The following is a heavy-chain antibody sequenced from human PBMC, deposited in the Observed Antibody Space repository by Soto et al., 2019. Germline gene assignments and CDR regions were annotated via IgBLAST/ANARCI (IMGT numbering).Heavy chain of an antibody. J-gene: IGHJ6*02. Sequence: ASVKVSCKASGGTFSSYAISWVRQAPGQGLEWMGGIIPIFGTANYAQKFQGRVTITADESTSTAYMELSSLRSEDTAVYYCAGDMTAMIDYYYYYGMDVWGQGTTVTVSS. CDR1: GGTFSSYA. CDR3: AGDMTAMIDYYYYYGMDV. D-gene: IGHD5-18*01. V-gene: IGHV1-69*13. CDR2: IIPIFGTA.